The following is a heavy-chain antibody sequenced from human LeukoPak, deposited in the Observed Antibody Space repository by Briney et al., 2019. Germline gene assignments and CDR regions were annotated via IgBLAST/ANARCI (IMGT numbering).Heavy chain of an antibody. CDR1: GGTFSSYA. CDR2: IIPIFGTA. D-gene: IGHD6-19*01. V-gene: IGHV1-69*06. J-gene: IGHJ4*02. Sequence: GSSVKVSCKASGGTFSSYAISWVRQAPGQGLEWMGGIIPIFGTANYAQKFRGRVTITADKSTRTAYMELSRLRSDDTAVYYCARGYSSGIGTVYQKLGYWGQGTLVTVSS. CDR3: ARGYSSGIGTVYQKLGY.